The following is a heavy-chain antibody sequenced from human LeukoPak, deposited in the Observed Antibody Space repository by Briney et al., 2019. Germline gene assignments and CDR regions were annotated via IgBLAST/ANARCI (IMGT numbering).Heavy chain of an antibody. V-gene: IGHV1-2*07. CDR3: AREGGSSYGYAYH. D-gene: IGHD5-18*01. CDR2: INPHNGDT. CDR1: GYTFTSYY. J-gene: IGHJ5*02. Sequence: ASVKVSCKASGYTFTSYYMHWVRQAPGQGLEWMGWINPHNGDTNYAHKFQGRVTMTRDTSISIAYMELSSLKSDDTAVYYCAREGGSSYGYAYHWGQGTLVTVSS.